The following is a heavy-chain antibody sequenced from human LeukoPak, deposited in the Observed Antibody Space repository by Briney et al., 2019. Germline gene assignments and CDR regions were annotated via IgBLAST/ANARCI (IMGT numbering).Heavy chain of an antibody. CDR2: ISSSSSYI. J-gene: IGHJ4*02. D-gene: IGHD5-12*01. V-gene: IGHV3-21*01. Sequence: PGGSLRLSCAASGFTFSSYSMNWVRQAPGKGLEWVSSISSSSSYIYYADSVKGRFTISRDNAKNSLYLQMNSLRAEDTAVYYCAERGYSGYDSSDYWGQGTLVTVSS. CDR1: GFTFSSYS. CDR3: AERGYSGYDSSDY.